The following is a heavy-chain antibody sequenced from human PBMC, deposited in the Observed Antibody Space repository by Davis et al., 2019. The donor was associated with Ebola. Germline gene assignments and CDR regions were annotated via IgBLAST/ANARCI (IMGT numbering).Heavy chain of an antibody. J-gene: IGHJ6*04. CDR2: ISWNSGSI. V-gene: IGHV3-9*01. Sequence: PGGSLRLSCAASGFVFRNYVMSWVRQAPGKGLEWVSGISWNSGSIGYADSVKGRFTISRDNAKNSLYLQMNSLRAEDTALYYCAKDSMRSYYYYYGMDVWGKGTTVTVSS. CDR1: GFVFRNYV. CDR3: AKDSMRSYYYYYGMDV.